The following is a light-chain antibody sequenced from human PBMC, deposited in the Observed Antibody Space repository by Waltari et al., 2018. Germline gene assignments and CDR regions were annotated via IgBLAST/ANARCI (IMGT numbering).Light chain of an antibody. Sequence: QSALTQPASASGSPGQSITISCTGTSSGVGAYNYVSWYQQHPGKAPKLMIFDVSNRPSGVSNRFSGSKSGNTASLTISEDEADYYCSSYISSSTLALFGGGTSLTVL. J-gene: IGLJ2*01. CDR3: SSYISSSTLAL. CDR2: DVS. CDR1: SSGVGAYNY. V-gene: IGLV2-14*03.